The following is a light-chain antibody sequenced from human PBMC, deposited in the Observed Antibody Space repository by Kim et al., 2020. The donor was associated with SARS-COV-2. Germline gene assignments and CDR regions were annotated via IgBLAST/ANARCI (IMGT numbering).Light chain of an antibody. V-gene: IGKV1-5*03. Sequence: SASVGERVTIYCRASRSVNMWLAWYQQKPGKAPKLLIYKASNLQRGVPPRFSGSRSGTEFTLAITSLQPDDFATYYCQQYNADSSFGGGTKVDIK. CDR3: QQYNADSS. J-gene: IGKJ4*01. CDR1: RSVNMW. CDR2: KAS.